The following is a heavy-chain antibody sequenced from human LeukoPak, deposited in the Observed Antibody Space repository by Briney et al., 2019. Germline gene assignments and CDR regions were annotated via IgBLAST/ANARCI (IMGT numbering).Heavy chain of an antibody. CDR3: ARGRGTSGRNRDFYYYYYMDV. V-gene: IGHV1-3*01. J-gene: IGHJ6*03. CDR1: GYIFTDYP. CDR2: MNPGNGNT. Sequence: ASVKFSCKASGYIFTDYPIHWLRQPPGQRPKWMEWMNPGNGNTKYSQKFQGRITLIRDTSAATAYMELSSLRHDDLAVYYCARGRGTSGRNRDFYYYYYMDVWGKGTTVTVSS. D-gene: IGHD1/OR15-1a*01.